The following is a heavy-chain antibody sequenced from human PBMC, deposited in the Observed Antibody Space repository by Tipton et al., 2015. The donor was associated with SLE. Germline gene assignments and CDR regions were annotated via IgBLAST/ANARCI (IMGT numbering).Heavy chain of an antibody. V-gene: IGHV3-30*02. CDR2: IRYDGSNK. CDR1: GFTFSSYG. J-gene: IGHJ4*02. CDR3: AKDQWDVVVPAAIVD. D-gene: IGHD2-2*02. Sequence: SLRLSCAASGFTFSSYGMHWVRQAPGKGLEWVAFIRYDGSNKYYADSVKGRFTISRDNSKNTLYLQMNSLRAEDTAVYYCAKDQWDVVVPAAIVDWGQGTLVTVSS.